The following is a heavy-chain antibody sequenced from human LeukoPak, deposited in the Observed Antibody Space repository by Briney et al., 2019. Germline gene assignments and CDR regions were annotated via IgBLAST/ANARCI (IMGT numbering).Heavy chain of an antibody. V-gene: IGHV3-48*03. Sequence: QPGGSLRLSFAASGFTFMEFEMNWVRQASGKGLEWVSDISSGGTTIFYADSVKGRFTISIDNAKNSLYLQMNSLRDEDTAIYYCTRGPVVWGQGALVTVSS. CDR2: ISSGGTTI. CDR3: TRGPVV. CDR1: GFTFMEFE. J-gene: IGHJ4*02. D-gene: IGHD2-2*01.